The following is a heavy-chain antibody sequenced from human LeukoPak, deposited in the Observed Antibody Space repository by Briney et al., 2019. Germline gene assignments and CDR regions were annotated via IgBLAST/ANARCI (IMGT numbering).Heavy chain of an antibody. CDR3: ARVGKYTYYFDY. CDR1: GYTFTSYY. D-gene: IGHD1-1*01. Sequence: ASVKVSCKASGYTFTSYYLHWVRQAPAQGLEWMAIINQSGGSTHYAQKIQGRVSMTRDTATSTVDMELSSVRSGDTGVYYWARVGKYTYYFDYWGQGTLVTVSS. J-gene: IGHJ4*02. V-gene: IGHV1-46*01. CDR2: INQSGGST.